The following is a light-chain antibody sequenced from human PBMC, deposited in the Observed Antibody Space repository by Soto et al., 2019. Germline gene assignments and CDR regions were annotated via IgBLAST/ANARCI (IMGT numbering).Light chain of an antibody. V-gene: IGKV1-5*03. CDR3: QQYNSYSLT. CDR1: QSISSW. Sequence: DIQMTQSPSTLSASVGDRVTITCRASQSISSWLAWYQQKPGKAPKLLIYKASSLESGVPSRFSGSGSGTKFTLTISSLRPDDFATYYCQQYNSYSLTFGGGTKVEIK. J-gene: IGKJ4*01. CDR2: KAS.